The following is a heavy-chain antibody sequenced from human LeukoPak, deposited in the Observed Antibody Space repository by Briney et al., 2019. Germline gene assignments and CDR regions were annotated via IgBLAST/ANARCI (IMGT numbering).Heavy chain of an antibody. D-gene: IGHD6-6*01. V-gene: IGHV4-4*07. CDR1: SGSLGSYY. J-gene: IGHJ4*02. CDR2: IYTSGST. Sequence: SETLSLTCTVSSGSLGSYYWNWLRQPAGKGLEWIGHIYTSGSTNYNPSLKSRVTMSVDTSKSQFSLKLNSVTAADTAFYYCAREYSSSSGKALDYWGQGTLVTVSS. CDR3: AREYSSSSGKALDY.